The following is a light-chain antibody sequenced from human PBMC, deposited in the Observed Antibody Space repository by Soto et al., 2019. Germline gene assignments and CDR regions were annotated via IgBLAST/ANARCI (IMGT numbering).Light chain of an antibody. Sequence: SVLTQPPSASGSPGQSVAISCTGSSSDVGGYNYVSWYQQHPGKAPKLMIYEVSKRPSGVPDRFSGSKSGNTASQTVSGLQAEDEADYYCSSYAGSNNLVFGGGTKVTVL. CDR1: SSDVGGYNY. CDR3: SSYAGSNNLV. V-gene: IGLV2-8*01. J-gene: IGLJ2*01. CDR2: EVS.